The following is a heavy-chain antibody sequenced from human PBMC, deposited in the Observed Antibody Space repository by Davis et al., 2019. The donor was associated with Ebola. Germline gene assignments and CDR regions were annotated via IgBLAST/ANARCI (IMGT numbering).Heavy chain of an antibody. D-gene: IGHD5-24*01. CDR1: GFTFRSFA. CDR3: TTDLRDGYREYYFDY. Sequence: GESLKISCAASGFTFRSFAMNWVRQAPGKGLEWVGRIKSKADGGTTDYTAPVKGRFTISRDDSKNTLYLQMNSLKTEDTAVYYCTTDLRDGYREYYFDYWGQGSLVTFSS. J-gene: IGHJ4*02. V-gene: IGHV3-15*01. CDR2: IKSKADGGTT.